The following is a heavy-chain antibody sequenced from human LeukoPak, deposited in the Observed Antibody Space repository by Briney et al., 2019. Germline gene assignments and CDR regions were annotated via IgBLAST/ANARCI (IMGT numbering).Heavy chain of an antibody. J-gene: IGHJ4*02. D-gene: IGHD3-22*01. CDR1: GYSISSGYY. V-gene: IGHV4-38-2*01. Sequence: PSETLSLTCAVSGYSISSGYYWGWIRQPPGKGLEWIGSIYHSGSTYYNPSLKSRVTISVDTSKNQFSLKLSSVTAADTAVYYCARRYSSCWYGYYYDSSGYSGYFDYWGQGTLVTVSS. CDR3: ARRYSSCWYGYYYDSSGYSGYFDY. CDR2: IYHSGST.